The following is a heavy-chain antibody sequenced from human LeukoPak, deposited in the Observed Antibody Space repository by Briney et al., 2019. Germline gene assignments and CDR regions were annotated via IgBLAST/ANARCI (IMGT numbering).Heavy chain of an antibody. CDR1: GGSISSSSYY. CDR3: ARGWDSYGYGDWFDP. D-gene: IGHD5-18*01. CDR2: IYYSGST. Sequence: SETLSLTCTVSGGSISSSSYYWGWIRQPPGKGLEWIGSIYYSGSTYYNPSLKSRVTISVDTSKNQFSLKLSSVTAADTAVYYCARGWDSYGYGDWFDPWGQGTLVTVSS. J-gene: IGHJ5*02. V-gene: IGHV4-39*07.